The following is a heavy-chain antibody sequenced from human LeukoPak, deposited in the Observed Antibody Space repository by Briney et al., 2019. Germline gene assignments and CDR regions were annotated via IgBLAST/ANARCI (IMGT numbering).Heavy chain of an antibody. CDR2: IYYSGST. CDR3: ARGSGSYSKNFDY. D-gene: IGHD1-26*01. Sequence: SETLSLTCTVSGGSISSGDYYLSWIRQPPGKGLEWIGYIYYSGSTYYNPSLKSRVTISVDTSKNQFSLKLSSVTAADTAVYYCARGSGSYSKNFDYWGQGTLVTVSS. V-gene: IGHV4-30-4*01. CDR1: GGSISSGDYY. J-gene: IGHJ4*02.